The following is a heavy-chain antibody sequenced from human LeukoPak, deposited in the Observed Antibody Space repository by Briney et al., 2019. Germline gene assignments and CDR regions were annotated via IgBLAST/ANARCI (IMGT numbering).Heavy chain of an antibody. Sequence: SVKVSCKASGGTFSSYAISWVRQAPGQGLEWMGGIIPIFGTANYAQKLQGRVTMTTDTSTSTAYMELRSLRSDDTAVYYCARDRSYGDYVEWGQGTLVTVSS. CDR3: ARDRSYGDYVE. V-gene: IGHV1-69*05. D-gene: IGHD4-17*01. J-gene: IGHJ4*02. CDR2: IIPIFGTA. CDR1: GGTFSSYA.